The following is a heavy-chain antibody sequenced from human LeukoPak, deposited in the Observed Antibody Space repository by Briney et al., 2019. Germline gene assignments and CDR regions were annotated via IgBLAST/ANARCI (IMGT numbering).Heavy chain of an antibody. CDR1: GFTFSSYS. Sequence: GGSLRLSCAASGFTFSSYSMNWVRQAPGKELEWVSYIGTSSSPIYYVDSVKGRFTISRDNAENSLYLQMNSLRAEDTAVYYCARGPPLFDPWGQGTLVTVSS. V-gene: IGHV3-48*04. CDR2: IGTSSSPI. CDR3: ARGPPLFDP. J-gene: IGHJ5*02.